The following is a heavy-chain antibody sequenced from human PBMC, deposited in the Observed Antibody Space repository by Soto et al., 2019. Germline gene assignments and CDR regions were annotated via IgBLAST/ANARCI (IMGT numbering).Heavy chain of an antibody. CDR3: ARDNLEDVDLRGYYFDS. CDR2: ITPIFGTA. V-gene: IGHV1-69*01. J-gene: IGHJ4*02. Sequence: QVQLVQSGAEVKTPGSSVKVSCKASGGTFSTSSFSWVRQAPGQGLEWMGGITPIFGTAIYAQELRGRLTITADESTRTTYMELSSLRSEDTALYYCARDNLEDVDLRGYYFDSWGQGTQVTVSS. D-gene: IGHD2-15*01. CDR1: GGTFSTSS.